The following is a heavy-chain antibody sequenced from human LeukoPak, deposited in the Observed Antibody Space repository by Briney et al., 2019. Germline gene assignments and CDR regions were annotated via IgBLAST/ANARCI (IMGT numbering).Heavy chain of an antibody. V-gene: IGHV3-23*01. D-gene: IGHD1-1*01. CDR3: AKDQLGAILYFDY. CDR1: GFPLSSHA. CDR2: ISGSGDRT. Sequence: PGGSLRLSCAASGFPLSSHAMSWVRQAPGKGLDWVSAISGSGDRTYYADSVKGRFTISRDNSKNTLYLQMSSLRAEDTAVYYCAKDQLGAILYFDYWGQGTLVTVSS. J-gene: IGHJ4*02.